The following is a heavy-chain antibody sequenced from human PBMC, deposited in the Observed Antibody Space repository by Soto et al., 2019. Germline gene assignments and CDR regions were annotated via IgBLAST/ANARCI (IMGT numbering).Heavy chain of an antibody. Sequence: SVKGRFTISRDNSKNTLYLHMNSLRAEDTAVYYCGRARSTVITRGDAFDIWGQGTMVTVS. D-gene: IGHD4-17*01. CDR3: GRARSTVITRGDAFDI. J-gene: IGHJ3*02. V-gene: IGHV3-30*07.